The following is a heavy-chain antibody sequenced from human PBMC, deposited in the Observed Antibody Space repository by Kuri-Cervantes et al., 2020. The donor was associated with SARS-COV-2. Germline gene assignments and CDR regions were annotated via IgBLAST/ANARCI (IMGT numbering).Heavy chain of an antibody. CDR1: GFTFSSYG. V-gene: IGHV3-33*01. D-gene: IGHD2-2*02. Sequence: GGSLRLSCAASGFTFSSYGMQLVRQAPGKGLEWVAVIWYGVSNKYSADSVTGRFTISRDNSKNTLYLQMNSLRAEDTALYYCAIEIGYCSSTSCYKYFQHWGQGTLVTVSS. CDR3: AIEIGYCSSTSCYKYFQH. CDR2: IWYGVSNK. J-gene: IGHJ1*01.